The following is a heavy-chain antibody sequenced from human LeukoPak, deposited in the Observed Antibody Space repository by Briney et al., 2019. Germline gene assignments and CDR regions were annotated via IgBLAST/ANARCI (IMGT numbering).Heavy chain of an antibody. V-gene: IGHV1-69*04. Sequence: ASVKVSCKASGGTFSSYAISWVRQAPGQGLEWMGRIIPILGIANYAQKFQGRVTITADKSTSTAYMELSSLRSEDTAVYFCASRDPCSGGTCYGLGYWGQGILVTVSS. D-gene: IGHD2-15*01. J-gene: IGHJ4*02. CDR2: IIPILGIA. CDR3: ASRDPCSGGTCYGLGY. CDR1: GGTFSSYA.